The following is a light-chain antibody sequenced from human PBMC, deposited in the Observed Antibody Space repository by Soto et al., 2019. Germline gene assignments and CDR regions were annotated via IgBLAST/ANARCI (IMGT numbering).Light chain of an antibody. CDR3: QQYYSYPQ. CDR2: AAS. CDR1: QGISSY. Sequence: AIRMTQSPSSFSASTGDRVTITCRASQGISSYLAWYQQKPGKAPKLLIYAASTLQSGVPSRFSGSGSGTEFTITISFLQSEDFATYYCQQYYSYPQFGQGTKVAIK. J-gene: IGKJ1*01. V-gene: IGKV1-8*01.